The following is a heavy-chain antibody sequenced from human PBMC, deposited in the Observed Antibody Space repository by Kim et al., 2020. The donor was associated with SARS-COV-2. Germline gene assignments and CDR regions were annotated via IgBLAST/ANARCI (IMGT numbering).Heavy chain of an antibody. Sequence: ASVKVSCKASGYTFTSYGISWVRQAPGQGLEWMGWISAYNGNTNYAQKLQGRVTMTTDTSTSTAYMELRSLRSDDTAVYYCARGFGWGGFWSGYGPPYNWFDPWGQGTLVTVSS. CDR3: ARGFGWGGFWSGYGPPYNWFDP. V-gene: IGHV1-18*01. CDR2: ISAYNGNT. D-gene: IGHD3-3*01. CDR1: GYTFTSYG. J-gene: IGHJ5*02.